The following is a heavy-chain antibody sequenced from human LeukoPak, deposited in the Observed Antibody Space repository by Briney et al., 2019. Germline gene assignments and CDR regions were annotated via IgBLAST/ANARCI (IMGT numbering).Heavy chain of an antibody. Sequence: SQTLSLTCTISGGSISSGGYYWSWIRQHPGKGLEWIGYIYYSGSTYYNPSLKSRVTISVDTSKNQSSLKLNSVTAADTAVYYCAREGVDEQNCYYGMDVWGQGTTVTVSS. CDR1: GGSISSGGYY. D-gene: IGHD6-13*01. CDR3: AREGVDEQNCYYGMDV. J-gene: IGHJ6*02. CDR2: IYYSGST. V-gene: IGHV4-31*03.